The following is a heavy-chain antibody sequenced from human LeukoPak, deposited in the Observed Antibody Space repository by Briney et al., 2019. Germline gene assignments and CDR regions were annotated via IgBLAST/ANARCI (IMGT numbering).Heavy chain of an antibody. D-gene: IGHD2-2*01. CDR3: AAPAVPADTYYYYMDV. CDR1: GFTFTSSA. V-gene: IGHV1-58*01. Sequence: GASVKVSCKASGFTFTSSAVQWVRQARGQRLEWIGWIVVGSGNTNYAQKFQERVTITRDMSTSTAYMELSSLRSEDTAVYYCAAPAVPADTYYYYMDVWGKGTTVTVSS. CDR2: IVVGSGNT. J-gene: IGHJ6*03.